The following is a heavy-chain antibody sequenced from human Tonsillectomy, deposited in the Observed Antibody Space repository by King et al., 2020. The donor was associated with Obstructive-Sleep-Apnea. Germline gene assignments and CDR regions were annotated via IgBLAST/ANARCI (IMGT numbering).Heavy chain of an antibody. Sequence: QVQLQQWGAGLLKPSETLSLTCAVFGGSFSDYYWSWIRQPPGKGLEWIGEINHSGCTNYNPSLKSRVTISVDTSKNQFSLKLNSVTAADTAVYYCARGSGAAAVNWFDPWGQGTLVIVSS. CDR3: ARGSGAAAVNWFDP. CDR1: GGSFSDYY. J-gene: IGHJ5*02. CDR2: INHSGCT. V-gene: IGHV4-34*01. D-gene: IGHD6-13*01.